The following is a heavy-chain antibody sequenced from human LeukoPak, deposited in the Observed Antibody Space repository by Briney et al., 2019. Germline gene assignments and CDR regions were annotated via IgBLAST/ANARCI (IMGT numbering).Heavy chain of an antibody. Sequence: GGSLGLSCAASGFSFSTYWMSWVRQAPGKGLEWVANIKQDESEKYYVDSVKGRFTISRDNTKNSLYLQVNSLRVEDTAVYYCASGRQLGRWGQGTLVTVSS. CDR3: ASGRQLGR. D-gene: IGHD6-13*01. V-gene: IGHV3-7*03. CDR1: GFSFSTYW. CDR2: IKQDESEK. J-gene: IGHJ4*02.